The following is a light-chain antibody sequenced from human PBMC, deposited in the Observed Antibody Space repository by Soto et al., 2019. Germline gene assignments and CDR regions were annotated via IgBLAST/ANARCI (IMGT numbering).Light chain of an antibody. Sequence: DIQMTQSPSSLSASVGDRVTVTCRASQSISSYLNWYQQKPGKAPKLLIYAASSLLTGVPSRFSGSGSGTDSTLTISSLQPEDFATYYCQQSYSTPWTFGQGTKVEIK. CDR1: QSISSY. J-gene: IGKJ1*01. CDR2: AAS. V-gene: IGKV1-39*01. CDR3: QQSYSTPWT.